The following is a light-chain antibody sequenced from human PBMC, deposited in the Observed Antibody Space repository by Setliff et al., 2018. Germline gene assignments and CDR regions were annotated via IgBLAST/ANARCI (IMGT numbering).Light chain of an antibody. CDR1: DSDVGGFNI. CDR3: SSYSRSNIPFV. J-gene: IGLJ1*01. Sequence: ALAQPASVSGSPGQSITISCTGTDSDVGGFNIVSWYQQHPGKAPKFMIYDVSNRPSGVSNRFSGSKSGNTASLTISGLQAEDEADYYCSSYSRSNIPFVFGTGTKVTVL. CDR2: DVS. V-gene: IGLV2-14*03.